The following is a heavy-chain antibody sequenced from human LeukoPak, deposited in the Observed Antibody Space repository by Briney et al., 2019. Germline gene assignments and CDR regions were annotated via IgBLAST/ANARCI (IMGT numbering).Heavy chain of an antibody. CDR1: GYSFTSYW. Sequence: GESLKISCKGSGYSFTSYWIGWVRQMPGKGLEWMGIIYPGDSDTRYSPSFQGQVTISADKSISTAYLQWSSLKASDTAMYYCARALHYDIWTGYFDYWGQGTLVTVSS. CDR2: IYPGDSDT. CDR3: ARALHYDIWTGYFDY. V-gene: IGHV5-51*01. D-gene: IGHD3-9*01. J-gene: IGHJ4*02.